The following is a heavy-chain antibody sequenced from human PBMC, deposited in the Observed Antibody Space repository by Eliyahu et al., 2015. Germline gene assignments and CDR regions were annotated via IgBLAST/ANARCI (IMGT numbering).Heavy chain of an antibody. CDR3: ARGDYYDNSGDYIDAFDI. CDR1: GFXFXNYW. V-gene: IGHV3-7*03. Sequence: EXQLVESGGGLVQPGGSLRLXCAAXGFXFXNYWMSWVRQAPGKGLQWVANIKEDGSEKYYVDSVKGRFTISRDNAKNSLGLQMNSLRAEDTAVYYCARGDYYDNSGDYIDAFDIWGQGTMVTVSS. CDR2: IKEDGSEK. D-gene: IGHD3-22*01. J-gene: IGHJ3*02.